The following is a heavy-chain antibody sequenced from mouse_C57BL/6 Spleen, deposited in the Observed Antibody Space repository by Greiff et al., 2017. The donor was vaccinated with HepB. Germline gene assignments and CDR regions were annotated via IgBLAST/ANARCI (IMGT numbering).Heavy chain of an antibody. CDR2: ISYSGST. J-gene: IGHJ4*01. Sequence: EVKVVESGPGMVKPSQSLSLTCTVTGYSITSGYDWHWIRHFPGNKLEWMGYISYSGSTNYNPSLKSRISITHDTSKNHFFLKLNAVTTEDTATYYCARGDDGYYYAMDYWGQGTSVTVSS. CDR1: GYSITSGYD. V-gene: IGHV3-1*01. D-gene: IGHD2-3*01. CDR3: ARGDDGYYYAMDY.